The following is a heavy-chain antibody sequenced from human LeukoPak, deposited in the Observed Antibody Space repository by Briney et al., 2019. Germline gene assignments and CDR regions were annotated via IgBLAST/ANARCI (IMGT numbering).Heavy chain of an antibody. CDR1: GFTFSIYE. Sequence: GGTLRLSCAASGFTFSIYEMNWVRQAPGKGLEEVSYISSSGSTIYYADSVKGRFTISRDNAKNSLYLQMNSLRAEDTAVYYCAGSHYYGSGSYYPPPTLYWGQGTLVTVSS. CDR3: AGSHYYGSGSYYPPPTLY. V-gene: IGHV3-48*03. CDR2: ISSSGSTI. D-gene: IGHD3-10*01. J-gene: IGHJ4*02.